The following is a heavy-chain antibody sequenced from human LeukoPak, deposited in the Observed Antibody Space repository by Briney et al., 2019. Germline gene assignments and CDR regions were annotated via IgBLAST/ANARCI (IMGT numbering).Heavy chain of an antibody. V-gene: IGHV4-4*07. CDR3: ARITYGSGSYWWFDP. CDR1: GGSISSYY. CDR2: IYTSGST. Sequence: SETLSLTCTVSGGSISSYYWSWIRQPAGKGLEWIGRIYTSGSTNYNPSLKGRVTMSVDTSKNQFSLKLSSVTAADTAVYYCARITYGSGSYWWFDPWGQGTLVTVSS. D-gene: IGHD3-10*01. J-gene: IGHJ5*02.